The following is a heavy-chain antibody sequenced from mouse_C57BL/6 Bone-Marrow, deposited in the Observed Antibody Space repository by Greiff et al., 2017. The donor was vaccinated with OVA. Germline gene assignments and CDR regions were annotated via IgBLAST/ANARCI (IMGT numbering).Heavy chain of an antibody. CDR3: ARTRLRFYAMDY. Sequence: VQLQQPGAELVKPGASVKLSCKASGYTFTSYWMHWVKQRPGQGLEWIGMIHPNSGSTNYNEKFKSKATLTVDKSSSTAYMQLSSLTSEDSEVYYCARTRLRFYAMDYWGQGTSVTVSS. V-gene: IGHV1-64*01. CDR2: IHPNSGST. D-gene: IGHD1-1*01. CDR1: GYTFTSYW. J-gene: IGHJ4*01.